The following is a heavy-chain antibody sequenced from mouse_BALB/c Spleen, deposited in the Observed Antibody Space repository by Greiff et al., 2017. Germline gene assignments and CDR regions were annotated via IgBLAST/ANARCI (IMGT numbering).Heavy chain of an antibody. D-gene: IGHD2-4*01. CDR1: GFSLTSYG. CDR2: IWAGGST. V-gene: IGHV2-9*02. CDR3: ARGGMITRAWLAY. J-gene: IGHJ3*01. Sequence: VQVVESGPGLVAPSQSLSITCTVSGFSLTSYGVHWVRQPPGKGLEWLGVIWAGGSTNYNSALMSRLSISKDNSKSQVFLKMNSLQTDDTAMYYCARGGMITRAWLAYWGQGTLVTVSA.